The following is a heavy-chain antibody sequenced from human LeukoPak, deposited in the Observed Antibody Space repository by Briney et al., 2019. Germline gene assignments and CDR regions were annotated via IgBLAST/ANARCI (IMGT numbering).Heavy chain of an antibody. V-gene: IGHV3-7*03. CDR1: GFTFSSYW. Sequence: GGSLRLSCAASGFTFSSYWMSWVRQAPGKGLEWVANIKQDGSEKYYVDSVEGRFTISRDNAKNSLYLQMNSLRAEDTALYHCARGLPRITFGGVIAHDYWGQGTLVTVSS. D-gene: IGHD3-16*02. CDR2: IKQDGSEK. J-gene: IGHJ4*02. CDR3: ARGLPRITFGGVIAHDY.